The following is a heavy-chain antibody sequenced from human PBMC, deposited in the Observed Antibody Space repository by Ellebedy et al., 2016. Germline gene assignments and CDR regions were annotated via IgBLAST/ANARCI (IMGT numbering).Heavy chain of an antibody. CDR3: AREGYDYGTLDS. J-gene: IGHJ4*02. Sequence: ASVKVSCKASGYTFVSYAIHWVRQAPGQRLQWMGWINAGNGNTKYSQNFQGRVTFTRDTSASTAYMEMSSLRSEDTAVYYCAREGYDYGTLDSWGQGTLVTVSS. CDR1: GYTFVSYA. D-gene: IGHD5-18*01. V-gene: IGHV1-3*01. CDR2: INAGNGNT.